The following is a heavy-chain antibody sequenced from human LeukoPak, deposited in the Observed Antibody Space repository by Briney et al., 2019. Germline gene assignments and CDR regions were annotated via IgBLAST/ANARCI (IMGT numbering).Heavy chain of an antibody. CDR1: GGSFSGYY. Sequence: SETLSLTCAVYGGSFSGYYWSWIRQPPGKGLEWIGETNHSGSTNYNPSLKSRVTISVDTSKNQFSLKLSSVTAADTAVYYCARGARRIILWFGERFDPWGQGTLVTVSS. CDR2: TNHSGST. J-gene: IGHJ5*02. V-gene: IGHV4-34*01. CDR3: ARGARRIILWFGERFDP. D-gene: IGHD3-10*01.